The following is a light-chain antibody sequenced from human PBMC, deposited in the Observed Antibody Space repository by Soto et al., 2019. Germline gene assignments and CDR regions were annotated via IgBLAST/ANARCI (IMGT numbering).Light chain of an antibody. J-gene: IGKJ1*01. CDR2: AAS. CDR3: QQSYSTPQT. CDR1: QSISSY. Sequence: DLQLPQSPSSLSASVGDRVTITCRASQSISSYLNWYQQKPGKAPKLLIDAASSLQSGVTSRFSGSGSGTDFTLTISSLQPEDFATYDCQQSYSTPQTFGQGTKVEIK. V-gene: IGKV1-39*01.